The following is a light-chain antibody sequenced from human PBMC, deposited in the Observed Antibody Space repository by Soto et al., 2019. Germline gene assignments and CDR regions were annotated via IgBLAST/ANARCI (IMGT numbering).Light chain of an antibody. CDR2: RSH. CDR1: SSNIGSNY. J-gene: IGLJ1*01. CDR3: ASWDDSLRGYV. Sequence: QSVLTQPPSASGTPGQRVTISCSGSSSNIGSNYVSWFQHLPGTAPKVLIYRSHQRPSGVPDRFSGSKSGTSASLAISGLRYEDEADYYCASWDDSLRGYVFGTGTKLTVL. V-gene: IGLV1-47*01.